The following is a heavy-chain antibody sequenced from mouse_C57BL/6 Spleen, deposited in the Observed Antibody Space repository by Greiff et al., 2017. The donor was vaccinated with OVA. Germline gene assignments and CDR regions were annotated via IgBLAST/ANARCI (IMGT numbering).Heavy chain of an antibody. CDR3: ARGGIRDAMDY. Sequence: VQLQQPGTELVKPGASVKLSCKASGYTFTSYCMPWVKQRPGQGLEWIGNINPSNGGTNYNAKFQSKATLTVDKSSSTAYMQLSSLTSDDSAVYCCARGGIRDAMDYWGQGTSVTVSS. J-gene: IGHJ4*01. V-gene: IGHV1-53*01. CDR2: INPSNGGT. D-gene: IGHD2-4*01. CDR1: GYTFTSYC.